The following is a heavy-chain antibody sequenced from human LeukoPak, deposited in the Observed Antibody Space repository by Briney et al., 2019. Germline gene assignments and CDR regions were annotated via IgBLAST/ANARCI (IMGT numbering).Heavy chain of an antibody. CDR2: IWYDGSNK. J-gene: IGHJ6*02. Sequence: GGSLRLSCAASGFTFSSYGMHWVRQAPGKGLEWVVVIWYDGSNKYYADSVKGRFTISRDNSKNTLYLQMNSLRAEDTAVYYCAREYPPLFGVVIMSMDVWGQGTTVTVSS. D-gene: IGHD3-3*01. CDR3: AREYPPLFGVVIMSMDV. CDR1: GFTFSSYG. V-gene: IGHV3-33*01.